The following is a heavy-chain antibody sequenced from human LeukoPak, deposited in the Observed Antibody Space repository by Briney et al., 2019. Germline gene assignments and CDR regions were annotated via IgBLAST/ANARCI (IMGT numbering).Heavy chain of an antibody. CDR3: AAFGGVIVIDAGAFDI. J-gene: IGHJ3*02. CDR1: GYTFTGYY. V-gene: IGHV1-2*02. Sequence: ASVKVSCKASGYTFTGYYMHWVRQAPGQGLEWMGWINPNSGGTNYAQKFQGRVTMTRDTSISTAYMELSRLRSDDTAVYYCAAFGGVIVIDAGAFDIWGQGTMVTVSS. CDR2: INPNSGGT. D-gene: IGHD3-16*02.